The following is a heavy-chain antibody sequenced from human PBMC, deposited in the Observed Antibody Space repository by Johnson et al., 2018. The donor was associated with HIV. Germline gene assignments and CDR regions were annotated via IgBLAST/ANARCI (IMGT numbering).Heavy chain of an antibody. Sequence: VQLVESGGGLVKPGGSLRLSCAASGFTFSNAWMSWVRQAPGKGLEWVGRIKSKTDGGTTDYAAPVKGRFTISRGDSKNTLYLQMNSLKTEDTAVYYCTTDQGYYGDAFDIWGQGTMVTVSS. CDR3: TTDQGYYGDAFDI. V-gene: IGHV3-15*01. CDR2: IKSKTDGGTT. D-gene: IGHD3-10*01. J-gene: IGHJ3*02. CDR1: GFTFSNAW.